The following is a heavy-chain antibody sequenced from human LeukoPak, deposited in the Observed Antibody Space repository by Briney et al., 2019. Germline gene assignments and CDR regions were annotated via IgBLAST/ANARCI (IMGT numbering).Heavy chain of an antibody. V-gene: IGHV3-23*01. CDR1: GFTFSSYV. D-gene: IGHD6-6*01. CDR3: AKGSSSSRPYYFDY. J-gene: IGHJ4*02. Sequence: GGSLRLSCAASGFTFSSYVMSWVRQAPGKGLEWVSAISDNSVSIYYADSVKGRFTVSRDNSKNTLYLQMNSLRVEDTAVYFCAKGSSSSRPYYFDYWGQGTLVTVSS. CDR2: ISDNSVSI.